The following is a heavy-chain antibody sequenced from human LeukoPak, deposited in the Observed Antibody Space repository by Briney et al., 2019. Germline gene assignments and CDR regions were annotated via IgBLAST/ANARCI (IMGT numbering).Heavy chain of an antibody. Sequence: SETLSLTCTVSGGSLSSYYWSWIRQPPGKGLEWIGYIYYSGSTKYNPSLKSRFTISVDTSKNQFSLKLSSVTAADTAVYYCAGDRYNWNDASDAFDIWGQGTMVTVSS. CDR1: GGSLSSYY. V-gene: IGHV4-59*01. J-gene: IGHJ3*02. CDR3: AGDRYNWNDASDAFDI. CDR2: IYYSGST. D-gene: IGHD1-20*01.